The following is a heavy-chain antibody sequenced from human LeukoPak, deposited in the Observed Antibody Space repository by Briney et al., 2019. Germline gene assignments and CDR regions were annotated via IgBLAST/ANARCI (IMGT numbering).Heavy chain of an antibody. D-gene: IGHD2-2*01. CDR3: ALDTVVVPAAMRVAAAGTGYYYYGMDV. CDR2: IIPIFGTA. V-gene: IGHV1-69*13. CDR1: GYTFTSYD. Sequence: SVKVSCKASGYTFTSYDISWVRQAPGQGLEWMGGIIPIFGTANYAQKFQGRVTITADESTSTAYMELSSLRSEDTAVYYCALDTVVVPAAMRVAAAGTGYYYYGMDVWGQGTTVTVSS. J-gene: IGHJ6*02.